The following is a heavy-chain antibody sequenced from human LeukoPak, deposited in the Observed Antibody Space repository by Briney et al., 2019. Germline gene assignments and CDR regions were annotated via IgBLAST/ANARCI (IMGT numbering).Heavy chain of an antibody. CDR2: IYHSGST. J-gene: IGHJ4*02. Sequence: SETLSLTCAVSGYILTSGYYWGWIRQPPGKGLEWIGSIYHSGSTYYNPSLKTRVTISVDTSKNQFSLKLSSVTAADTAVYYCARLYLRDHCSSTSCYGLYFDYWGQGTLVTVSS. V-gene: IGHV4-38-2*01. CDR3: ARLYLRDHCSSTSCYGLYFDY. CDR1: GYILTSGYY. D-gene: IGHD2-2*01.